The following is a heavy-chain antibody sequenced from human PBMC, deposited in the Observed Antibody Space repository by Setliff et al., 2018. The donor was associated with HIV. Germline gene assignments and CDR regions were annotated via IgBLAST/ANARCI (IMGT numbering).Heavy chain of an antibody. V-gene: IGHV3-33*01. D-gene: IGHD6-19*01. J-gene: IGHJ3*02. Sequence: GGSLRLSCAASGFTFSSYGMHWVRQAPGKGLEWVAVIWYDGSNKYYADSVKGRFTISRDNSKNTLYLQMNSLRAEDTAVYYCARDQRGGEQWLVLGAFDIWGQGTMDTVSS. CDR3: ARDQRGGEQWLVLGAFDI. CDR2: IWYDGSNK. CDR1: GFTFSSYG.